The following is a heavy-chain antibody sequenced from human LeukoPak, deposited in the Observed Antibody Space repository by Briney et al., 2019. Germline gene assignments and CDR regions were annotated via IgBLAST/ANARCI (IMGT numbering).Heavy chain of an antibody. CDR1: GYSISSGYY. Sequence: KPSETLSLTCTVSGYSISSGYYWGWIRQPPGKGLEWIGYIYYSGSTNYNPSLKSRVTISVDTSKNQFSLKLSSVTAADTAVYYCARAFYPGYYSYMAVWGKGTTVTVSS. V-gene: IGHV4-38-2*02. CDR3: ARAFYPGYYSYMAV. CDR2: IYYSGST. J-gene: IGHJ6*03. D-gene: IGHD3-3*02.